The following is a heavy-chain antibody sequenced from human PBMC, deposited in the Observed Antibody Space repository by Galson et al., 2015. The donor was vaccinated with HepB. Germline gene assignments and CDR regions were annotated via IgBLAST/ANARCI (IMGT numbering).Heavy chain of an antibody. D-gene: IGHD3-9*01. CDR3: ARAHYDILTGYSLNWFDP. CDR1: GYTFTRYA. CDR2: INAGNGNT. Sequence: SVTVSCKASGYTFTRYAMHWVRQAPGQRLEWMGWINAGNGNTKYSQKFKGRVTITRDTPATTAYMELSSLRFEDTAVYYCARAHYDILTGYSLNWFDPWGQGTLVTVSS. J-gene: IGHJ5*02. V-gene: IGHV1-3*01.